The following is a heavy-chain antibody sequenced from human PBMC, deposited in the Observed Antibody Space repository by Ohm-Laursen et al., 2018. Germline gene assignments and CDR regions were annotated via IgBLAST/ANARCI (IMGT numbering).Heavy chain of an antibody. D-gene: IGHD3-22*01. CDR2: IWYDGSNK. Sequence: SLRLSCAASGFTFSSYGMHWVRQAPGKGLEWVAVIWYDGSNKYYADSVKGRFTISRDNSKNTLYLQMNSLKTEDTAVYYCTREGFDSSGYYYAWGQGTLVTVSS. V-gene: IGHV3-33*01. CDR3: TREGFDSSGYYYA. J-gene: IGHJ4*02. CDR1: GFTFSSYG.